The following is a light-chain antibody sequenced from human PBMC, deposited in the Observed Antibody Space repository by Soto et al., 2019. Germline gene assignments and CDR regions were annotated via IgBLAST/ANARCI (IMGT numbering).Light chain of an antibody. CDR3: QQYNNWPPIT. Sequence: EIVMTQSPATLSVSPGERATLACRASQIVRSNLAWYQQKPGQAPRLLTYGASTTATSIPARFSGSGSATEFTLTISSLQSEEFAVYYCQQYNNWPPITFGQGTRLEIK. CDR2: GAS. V-gene: IGKV3-15*01. CDR1: QIVRSN. J-gene: IGKJ5*01.